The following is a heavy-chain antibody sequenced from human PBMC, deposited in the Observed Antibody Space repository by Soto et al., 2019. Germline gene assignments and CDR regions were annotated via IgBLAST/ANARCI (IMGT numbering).Heavy chain of an antibody. CDR2: IYYSGST. D-gene: IGHD2-15*01. Sequence: QLQLQESGPGLVKPSETLSLTCTVSGGSISSSSYYWGWIRQPPGKGLEWIGSIYYSGSTYYNPSLKSRVTISVDTSKNQFSLRLSSVTAADTAVYYCATHAGYCSGGSCYLAAFDIWGQGTMVTVSS. J-gene: IGHJ3*02. V-gene: IGHV4-39*01. CDR3: ATHAGYCSGGSCYLAAFDI. CDR1: GGSISSSSYY.